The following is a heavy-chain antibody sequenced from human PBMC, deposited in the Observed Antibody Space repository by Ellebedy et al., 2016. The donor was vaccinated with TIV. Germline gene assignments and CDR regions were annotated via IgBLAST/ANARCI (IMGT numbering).Heavy chain of an antibody. V-gene: IGHV3-7*03. J-gene: IGHJ4*02. CDR2: ITQDGSEK. CDR1: GFTFSPYW. Sequence: PGGSLRLSCAASGFTFSPYWTSWVRQAPGRGLEWVATITQDGSEKYYVDSVKCRFTISRNHAKNSLYPQMNSLRAEDTAVYYCARYGPAPGTTGVFDYWGQGTLVTVSS. D-gene: IGHD1-1*01. CDR3: ARYGPAPGTTGVFDY.